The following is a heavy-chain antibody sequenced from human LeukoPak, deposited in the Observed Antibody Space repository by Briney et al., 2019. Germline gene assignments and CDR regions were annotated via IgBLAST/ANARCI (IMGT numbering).Heavy chain of an antibody. J-gene: IGHJ5*02. CDR1: GFIVSTNY. D-gene: IGHD2-21*01. V-gene: IGHV3-66*02. CDR3: ARDSLMGGVVITT. Sequence: GGTLRLSCAASGFIVSTNYMGWVRQAPGKGLEGVSVIYSGGDTFYADSVKGRFTISRDSSKNALYLQMNSLGAEDSAVYYCARDSLMGGVVITTWGQGTLVTVSS. CDR2: IYSGGDT.